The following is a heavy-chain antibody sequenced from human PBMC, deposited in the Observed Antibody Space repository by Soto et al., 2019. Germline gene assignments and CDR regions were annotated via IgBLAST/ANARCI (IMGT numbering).Heavy chain of an antibody. CDR2: IYYTGST. Sequence: SETLSLTCTVSGASISGGTYYWTWIRQAPGKGLEWVGHIYYTGSTNYNPALNDRVTISVDTSKNHFSLQLTSVAAADAAVYYCARGAGFSYASTWFDIWGQGTLVTVSS. D-gene: IGHD5-18*01. CDR3: ARGAGFSYASTWFDI. J-gene: IGHJ5*02. V-gene: IGHV4-61*03. CDR1: GASISGGTYY.